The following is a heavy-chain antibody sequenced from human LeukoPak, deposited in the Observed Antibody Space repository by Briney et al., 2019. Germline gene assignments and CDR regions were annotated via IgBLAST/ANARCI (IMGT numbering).Heavy chain of an antibody. Sequence: ASVKVSCKASGYTFTGYYIHWVRLAPGQGPAWMGRINSNNGVSNYAQRFQGRVTMTRDTSISTAYMELSGLTSDDTAVYYCAGRFCTGGSCYPDYWGQGTLVTVSS. CDR2: INSNNGVS. J-gene: IGHJ4*02. CDR1: GYTFTGYY. V-gene: IGHV1-2*02. CDR3: AGRFCTGGSCYPDY. D-gene: IGHD2-15*01.